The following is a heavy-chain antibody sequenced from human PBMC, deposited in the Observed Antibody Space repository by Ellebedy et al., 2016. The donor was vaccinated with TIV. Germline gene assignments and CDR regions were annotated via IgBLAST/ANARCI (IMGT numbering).Heavy chain of an antibody. CDR1: GFSVSSNY. J-gene: IGHJ5*02. D-gene: IGHD3-10*01. CDR3: ARVWIGDFRFDP. CDR2: IYSGGST. V-gene: IGHV3-53*04. Sequence: GESLKISXAASGFSVSSNYMSWVRQAPGKGLEWVSVIYSGGSTYYADSVQGRFTISRHNSKNTLYLQMNSLRAEDTAVYYCARVWIGDFRFDPWGQGTLVIVSS.